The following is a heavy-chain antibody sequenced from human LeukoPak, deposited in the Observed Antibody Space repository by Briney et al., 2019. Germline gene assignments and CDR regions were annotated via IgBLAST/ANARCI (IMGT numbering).Heavy chain of an antibody. V-gene: IGHV3-74*01. J-gene: IGHJ3*02. CDR3: ARAGDYGSGSCAFDM. CDR2: IRSDGST. D-gene: IGHD3-10*01. CDR1: GFSFSSYW. Sequence: GGSLRLSCAASGFSFSSYWMHWVRHAPGKGLVWVSRIRSDGSTTYAESVEGRFTISRDNAKNTLYLQMNSLRAEDTAVYYCARAGDYGSGSCAFDMWGQGTMVTVSS.